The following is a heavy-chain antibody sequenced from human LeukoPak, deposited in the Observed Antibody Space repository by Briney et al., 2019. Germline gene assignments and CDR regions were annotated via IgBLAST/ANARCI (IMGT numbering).Heavy chain of an antibody. J-gene: IGHJ4*02. Sequence: AGGSLRLSCSASGFTFSSYSMNWVRHAPGKGLEGVSSISSSSSYIYYADSVKGRFTISRDNSKNTLYLQMNSLRAEDTAVYYCAKDSSSVEGPLSWGQGTLVTVSS. CDR1: GFTFSSYS. CDR3: AKDSSSVEGPLS. D-gene: IGHD6-6*01. V-gene: IGHV3-21*01. CDR2: ISSSSSYI.